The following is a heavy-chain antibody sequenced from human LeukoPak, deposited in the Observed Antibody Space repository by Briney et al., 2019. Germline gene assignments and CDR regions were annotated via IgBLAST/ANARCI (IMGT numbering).Heavy chain of an antibody. D-gene: IGHD3-22*01. V-gene: IGHV3-30-3*01. CDR2: ISYDGSNK. Sequence: GGSLRLSCAASGFTFSSYAMHWVRQAPGKGLEWVAVISYDGSNKYYADSVKGRFTISRDNSKNTLYLQMNSLRAEDTAVYYCARERYYYDSSGYSDMDVWGQGTTVTVSS. J-gene: IGHJ6*02. CDR3: ARERYYYDSSGYSDMDV. CDR1: GFTFSSYA.